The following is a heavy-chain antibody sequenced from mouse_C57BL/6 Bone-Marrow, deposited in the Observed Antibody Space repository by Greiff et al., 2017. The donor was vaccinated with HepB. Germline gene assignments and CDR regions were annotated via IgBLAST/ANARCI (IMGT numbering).Heavy chain of an antibody. V-gene: IGHV3-6*01. CDR2: ISYDGSN. J-gene: IGHJ3*01. D-gene: IGHD2-1*01. Sequence: EESGPGLVKPSQSLSLTCSVTGYSITSGYYWNWIRQFPGNKLEWMGYISYDGSNNYNPSLKNRISITRDTSKKQFFLKLNSVTTEDTATYYCATHGNYWFAYWGQGTLVTVSA. CDR3: ATHGNYWFAY. CDR1: GYSITSGYY.